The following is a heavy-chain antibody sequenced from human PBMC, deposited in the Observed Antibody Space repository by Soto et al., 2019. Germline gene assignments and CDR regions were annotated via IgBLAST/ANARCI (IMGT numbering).Heavy chain of an antibody. Sequence: EVQLVESGGGLVQPGGSLRLSCAASGFTFSSYWMHWVRQGPGKGLVWVSHINSDGSSTTYADSVKGRFTISRDNAKNTLYLQMNSLRAEDTAVYYCARIGFDYYDSSDLQDGMDVWGQGTTVTVSS. D-gene: IGHD3-22*01. CDR2: INSDGSST. CDR3: ARIGFDYYDSSDLQDGMDV. J-gene: IGHJ6*01. CDR1: GFTFSSYW. V-gene: IGHV3-74*01.